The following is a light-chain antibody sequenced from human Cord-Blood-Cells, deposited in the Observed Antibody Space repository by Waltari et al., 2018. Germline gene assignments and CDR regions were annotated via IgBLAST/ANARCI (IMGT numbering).Light chain of an antibody. Sequence: QSALPQPPSASGSPGQSITITCTRTTSNVGGCYHFSWYQQHPGKAPKLMIYEGSKRPSGVSNRFSGSKSGNTASLTISGLQAEDEADYYCCSYAGSSTYVFGTGTKVTVL. CDR2: EGS. J-gene: IGLJ1*01. CDR1: TSNVGGCYH. CDR3: CSYAGSSTYV. V-gene: IGLV2-23*01.